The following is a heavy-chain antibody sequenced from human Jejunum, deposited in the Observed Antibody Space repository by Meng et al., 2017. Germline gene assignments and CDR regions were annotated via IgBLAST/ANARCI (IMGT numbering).Heavy chain of an antibody. D-gene: IGHD6-6*01. CDR1: GVSVINGLYF. CDR3: ARTYSTSFFDR. Sequence: SETLSLTCTVSGVSVINGLYFWSWIRQPPGQALEWIGRVYYNGSTDYNPSLKSRVTISLDMSKNQFSLKLNSVSAADSAVYYCARTYSTSFFDRWGQGTLVTVSS. CDR2: VYYNGST. V-gene: IGHV4-61*01. J-gene: IGHJ4*02.